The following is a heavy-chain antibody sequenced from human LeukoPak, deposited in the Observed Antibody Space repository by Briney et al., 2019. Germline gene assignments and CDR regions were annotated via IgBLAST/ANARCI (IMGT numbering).Heavy chain of an antibody. J-gene: IGHJ5*02. V-gene: IGHV1-2*02. CDR1: GYTFTGYY. CDR2: INPNSGGT. CDR3: AREGGGYCSGGSCYSGNWFDP. D-gene: IGHD2-15*01. Sequence: ASVKVSCKASGYTFTGYYMHWVRQAPGQGLEWMGWINPNSGGTNYAQKFQGRVTMTRDTSISTAYMELSRLRSDDTAVYYCAREGGGYCSGGSCYSGNWFDPWGQGTLVTVSS.